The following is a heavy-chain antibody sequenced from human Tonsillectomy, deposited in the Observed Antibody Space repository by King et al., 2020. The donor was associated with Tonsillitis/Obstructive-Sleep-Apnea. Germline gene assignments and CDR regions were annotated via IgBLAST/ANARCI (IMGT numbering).Heavy chain of an antibody. D-gene: IGHD2-15*01. CDR3: ARVADGIYCSGNDCQPWFHPFDY. CDR1: GFTFRNVA. CDR2: ILYDGSNE. Sequence: VQLVESGGGVVQPGRSLRLSCAASGFTFRNVAMQWVRQAPGKGLEWVAAILYDGSNENYADSVKGRFTISRDNSKNTLYLQMNTLRPEDTAVYYCARVADGIYCSGNDCQPWFHPFDYWGQGTLVTVSS. V-gene: IGHV3-30*01. J-gene: IGHJ4*02.